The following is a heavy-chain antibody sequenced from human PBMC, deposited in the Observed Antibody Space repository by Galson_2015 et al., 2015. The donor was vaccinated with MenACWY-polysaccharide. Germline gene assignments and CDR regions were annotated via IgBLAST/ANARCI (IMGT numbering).Heavy chain of an antibody. J-gene: IGHJ3*02. V-gene: IGHV3-33*01. CDR3: ARADRNDGGRALDI. CDR1: GFTFSNYG. D-gene: IGHD1-1*01. CDR2: IWYDESDE. Sequence: SLRLSCAASGFTFSNYGMHWVRQAPGKGLEWMAVIWYDESDEYYADSVKGRFTISRDNSKNALYLQMNSLRVEDTAVYYCARADRNDGGRALDIWGQGTMVTVSS.